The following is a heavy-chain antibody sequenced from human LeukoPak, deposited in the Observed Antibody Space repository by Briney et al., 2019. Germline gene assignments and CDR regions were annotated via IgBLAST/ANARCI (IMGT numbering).Heavy chain of an antibody. J-gene: IGHJ6*03. CDR2: SYYSGST. V-gene: IGHV4-30-4*08. CDR3: ASRVGYCSSTSCYTGIWYYYMDV. CDR1: GGSSSSANHL. Sequence: QPSQTLSLXCTVSGGSSSSANHLWSWDPQSPGKGREWIGYSYYSGSTYYKPSLKSRLTLSVDTSKNQFSLKLSSVTAADTAVYYCASRVGYCSSTSCYTGIWYYYMDVWGKGTTVTVSS. D-gene: IGHD2-2*02.